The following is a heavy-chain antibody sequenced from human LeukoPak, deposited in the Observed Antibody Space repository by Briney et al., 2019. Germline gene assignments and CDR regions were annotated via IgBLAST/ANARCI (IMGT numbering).Heavy chain of an antibody. V-gene: IGHV3-21*01. Sequence: NAGGSLRLSGAASGFTLSSYSMNWVRQAPGKGLEWVSSITSSSSYIYYADSVKGRFTISRDNAKNSLYLQMNSLGDEDTAVYYCASGRNGGITGTTGAFDIWGQGTMVTVSS. CDR2: ITSSSSYI. J-gene: IGHJ3*02. CDR1: GFTLSSYS. D-gene: IGHD1-7*01. CDR3: ASGRNGGITGTTGAFDI.